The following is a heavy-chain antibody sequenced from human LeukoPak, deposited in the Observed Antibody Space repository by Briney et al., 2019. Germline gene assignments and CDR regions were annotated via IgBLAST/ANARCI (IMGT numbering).Heavy chain of an antibody. CDR3: ATYYDSSGYYSYYYYGMDV. Sequence: ASVKVSCKASGGTFSSYAISWVRQAPGQGLEWMGGIIPIFGTANYAQKFQGRVTITADESTSTAYMGLSSLRSEDTAVYYCATYYDSSGYYSYYYYGMDVWGQGTTVTVSS. J-gene: IGHJ6*02. V-gene: IGHV1-69*01. CDR1: GGTFSSYA. D-gene: IGHD3-22*01. CDR2: IIPIFGTA.